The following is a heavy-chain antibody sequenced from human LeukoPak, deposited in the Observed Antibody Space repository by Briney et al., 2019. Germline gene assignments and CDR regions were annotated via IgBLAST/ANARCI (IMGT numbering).Heavy chain of an antibody. Sequence: TGGSLRLSCAASGFTVSSNYMSWVRQAPGKGLEWVSVIYSGGSTSYADSVRGRFTISRDNSKNTLYLQMDSLRAEDTAVYYCARDRESSLEFDPWGQGTLVTVSS. V-gene: IGHV3-66*02. J-gene: IGHJ5*02. D-gene: IGHD6-13*01. CDR1: GFTVSSNY. CDR2: IYSGGST. CDR3: ARDRESSLEFDP.